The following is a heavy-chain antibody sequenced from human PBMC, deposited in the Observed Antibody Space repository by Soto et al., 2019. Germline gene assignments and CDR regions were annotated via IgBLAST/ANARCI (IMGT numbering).Heavy chain of an antibody. CDR2: IYYSGST. CDR1: GGSISSYY. J-gene: IGHJ4*02. CDR3: ARALYSGYDY. Sequence: SETLSLTCTVSGGSISSYYWSWIRQPPGKGLEWIGYIYYSGSTSYNPSLKSRVTISVDTSKNQFSLKLSSVTAADTAVYYCARALYSGYDYWGQGTLVTVSS. V-gene: IGHV4-59*01. D-gene: IGHD5-12*01.